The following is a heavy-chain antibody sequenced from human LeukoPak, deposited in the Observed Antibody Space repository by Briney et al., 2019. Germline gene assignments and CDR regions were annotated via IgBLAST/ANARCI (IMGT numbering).Heavy chain of an antibody. Sequence: SVKVSCKASGGTFSSYAISWVRQAPGQGLEWMGGIIPIFGTANYAQKFQGRVTITADKSTSTAYMELSSLRSEDTAVYYCARSLFRFLEWSYRSYYYYYMDVWGKGTTVTVSS. D-gene: IGHD3-3*01. V-gene: IGHV1-69*06. CDR2: IIPIFGTA. CDR3: ARSLFRFLEWSYRSYYYYYMDV. CDR1: GGTFSSYA. J-gene: IGHJ6*03.